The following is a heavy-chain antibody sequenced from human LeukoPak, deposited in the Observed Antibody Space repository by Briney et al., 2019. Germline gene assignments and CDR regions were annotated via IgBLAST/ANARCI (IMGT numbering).Heavy chain of an antibody. CDR2: IRSKAYGGTT. CDR1: GFTFGDYA. Sequence: GGSLRLSCTASGFTFGDYAMSWVRQAPGKGLEWVGFIRSKAYGGTTEYAVSVKGRFTISRDDSKSIAYLQMNSLKTEDTAVYYCTREAPLWFGELLYYFDYWGQGTLVTVSS. V-gene: IGHV3-49*04. CDR3: TREAPLWFGELLYYFDY. J-gene: IGHJ4*02. D-gene: IGHD3-10*01.